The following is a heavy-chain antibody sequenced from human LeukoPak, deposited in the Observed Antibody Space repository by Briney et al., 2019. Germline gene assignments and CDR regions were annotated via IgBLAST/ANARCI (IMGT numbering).Heavy chain of an antibody. CDR3: ATDRQLHYFDY. CDR2: IFYDGSNK. D-gene: IGHD4-23*01. Sequence: GGSLRLSCAASGFTFSSYGMHWVRQAPGKGLEWVAVIFYDGSNKYYADSVEGRYTISRDNSKNTLYLQMNSLRAEDTAVYHCATDRQLHYFDYWGQGTLVTVSS. V-gene: IGHV3-33*01. J-gene: IGHJ4*02. CDR1: GFTFSSYG.